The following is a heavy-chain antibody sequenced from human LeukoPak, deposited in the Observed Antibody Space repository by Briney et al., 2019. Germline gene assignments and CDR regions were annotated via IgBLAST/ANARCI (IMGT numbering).Heavy chain of an antibody. CDR2: IYYSGST. CDR1: GGSISSSSYY. V-gene: IGHV4-39*07. J-gene: IGHJ4*02. CDR3: ARDVEYSSSMYDY. D-gene: IGHD6-6*01. Sequence: SETLSLTCTVSGGSISSSSYYWGWIRQPPGKGLEWIGSIYYSGSTYYNPSLKSRVTISVDTSKNQFSLKLSSVTAADTAVYYCARDVEYSSSMYDYWGQGTLVTVSS.